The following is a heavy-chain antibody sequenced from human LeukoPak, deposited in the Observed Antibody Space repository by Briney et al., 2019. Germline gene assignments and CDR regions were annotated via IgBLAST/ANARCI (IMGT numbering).Heavy chain of an antibody. J-gene: IGHJ4*02. V-gene: IGHV3-30*02. CDR3: AKENHGAVGATNFDY. CDR1: GFTFSSYG. CDR2: IRYDGSNK. D-gene: IGHD1-26*01. Sequence: SGGSLRLSCAASGFTFSSYGMHWVRQAPGKGLEWVAFIRYDGSNKYYADSVKGRFTISRDNSKNTLYLQMNSLRAEDTAVYYCAKENHGAVGATNFDYWGQGTLVTVSS.